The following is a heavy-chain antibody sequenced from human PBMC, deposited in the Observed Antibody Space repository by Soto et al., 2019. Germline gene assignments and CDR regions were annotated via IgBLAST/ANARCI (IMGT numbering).Heavy chain of an antibody. D-gene: IGHD6-13*01. J-gene: IGHJ5*02. V-gene: IGHV1-69*01. Sequence: QVQLVQSGAEVKKPGSSVKVSCKASGGNFTSYAISWVRQSPGQGLEFKGGIVPLFGTTNYAHKFRGRVTVTADESTSTVYMEMSSLRSEDTAVYYCAKASGRSWYNWFDPWGQGTLVTVST. CDR2: IVPLFGTT. CDR3: AKASGRSWYNWFDP. CDR1: GGNFTSYA.